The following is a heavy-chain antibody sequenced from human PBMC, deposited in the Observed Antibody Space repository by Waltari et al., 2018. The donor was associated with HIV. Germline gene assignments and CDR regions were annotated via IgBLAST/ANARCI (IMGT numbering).Heavy chain of an antibody. CDR1: GYTFTGYY. V-gene: IGHV1-2*02. Sequence: QVQLVQSGAEVKKPGASVKVSCKASGYTFTGYYMHWVRQAPGQGLEWMGWIKPNSGGTNYAQKCQGRVTMTRDTAISTAYMELSRLRSDDTAVYYCASAQLGSYYFDYWGQGTLVTVSS. J-gene: IGHJ4*02. CDR3: ASAQLGSYYFDY. D-gene: IGHD3-10*01. CDR2: IKPNSGGT.